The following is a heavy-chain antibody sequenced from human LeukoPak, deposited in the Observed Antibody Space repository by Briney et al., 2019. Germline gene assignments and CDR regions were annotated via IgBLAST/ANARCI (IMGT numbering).Heavy chain of an antibody. CDR2: IKQDGSEK. V-gene: IGHV3-7*01. J-gene: IGHJ3*02. CDR1: GFTFSSYA. D-gene: IGHD3-3*01. CDR3: ARSDSGYDFWSGYYRDAFDI. Sequence: GGSLRLSCAASGFTFSSYAMSWVRQAPGKGLEWVANIKQDGSEKYYVDSVKGRFTISRDNAKNSLYLQMNSLRAEDTAVYYCARSDSGYDFWSGYYRDAFDIWGQGTMVTVSS.